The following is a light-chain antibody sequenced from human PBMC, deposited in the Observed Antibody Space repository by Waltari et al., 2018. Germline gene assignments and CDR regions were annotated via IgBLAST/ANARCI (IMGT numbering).Light chain of an antibody. CDR1: NVGSKS. CDR3: QVWDTTSDREV. V-gene: IGLV3-21*02. Sequence: SSVLTQPPSASVATGETARITCGGDNVGSKSGHWYQQKPGQAPLLVVYDDSARPSGIPDRFSASKSGNTATLTISRVENGDEADYYCQVWDTTSDREVFGGGTKLTVL. CDR2: DDS. J-gene: IGLJ2*01.